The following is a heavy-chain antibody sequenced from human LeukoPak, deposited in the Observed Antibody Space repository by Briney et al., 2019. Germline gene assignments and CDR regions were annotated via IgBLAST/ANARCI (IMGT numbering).Heavy chain of an antibody. V-gene: IGHV3-33*01. CDR2: IWCDGSNK. D-gene: IGHD3-10*01. CDR1: GFTFSSYG. J-gene: IGHJ6*04. CDR3: ARDYYGSGSYSDFYYYYYGMDV. Sequence: GGSLRLSCAASGFTFSSYGMHWVRQAPGKGLEWVAVIWCDGSNKYYADSVKGRFTISRDNSKNTLYLQMNSLRAEDTAVYYCARDYYGSGSYSDFYYYYYGMDVWGKGATVTVSS.